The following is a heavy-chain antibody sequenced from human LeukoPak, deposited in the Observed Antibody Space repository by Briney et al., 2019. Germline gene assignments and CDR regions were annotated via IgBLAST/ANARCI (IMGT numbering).Heavy chain of an antibody. J-gene: IGHJ4*02. Sequence: PGGFLRLSCAASGFTFSSYSMNWVRQAPGKGLEWVSSISSSSSYIYYADSVKGRFTISRDNAKNSLYLQMNSLRAEDTAVYYCARAPSAGYYYDSSGYFIFDYWGQGTLVTVSS. V-gene: IGHV3-21*01. CDR3: ARAPSAGYYYDSSGYFIFDY. CDR2: ISSSSSYI. CDR1: GFTFSSYS. D-gene: IGHD3-22*01.